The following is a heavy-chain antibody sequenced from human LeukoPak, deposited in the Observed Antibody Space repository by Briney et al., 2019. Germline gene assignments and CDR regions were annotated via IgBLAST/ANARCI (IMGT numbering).Heavy chain of an antibody. CDR3: ARDSAFADF. Sequence: ASVKVSCKASGYTFTTYSKHWVRQAPGQRLEWMGWVNVGNGNTKYPQKFQGRVTITRDTSASTGYMELSSLKSEDTAVYYCARDSAFADFWGQGTLVTVSS. CDR2: VNVGNGNT. J-gene: IGHJ4*02. D-gene: IGHD3-16*01. CDR1: GYTFTTYS. V-gene: IGHV1-3*01.